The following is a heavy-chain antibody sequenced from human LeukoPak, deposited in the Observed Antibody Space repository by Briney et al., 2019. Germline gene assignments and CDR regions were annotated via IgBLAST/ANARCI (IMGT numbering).Heavy chain of an antibody. D-gene: IGHD2-2*01. CDR1: GFTFSSYT. J-gene: IGHJ3*02. CDR3: ARGLRYCSSTSCYGAFDI. V-gene: IGHV3-21*01. CDR2: ISSSSYK. Sequence: GGSLRLSCAASGFTFSSYTMNWVRQAPGKGLEWVSSISSSSYKYYADSVKGRFTISRDNARDSLYLQMNSLRAGDTAVYYRARGLRYCSSTSCYGAFDIWGQGTMVTVSS.